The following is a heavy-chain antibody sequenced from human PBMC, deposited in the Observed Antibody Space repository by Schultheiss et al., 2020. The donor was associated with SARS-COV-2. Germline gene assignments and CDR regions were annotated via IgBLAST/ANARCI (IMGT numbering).Heavy chain of an antibody. CDR2: IYHSGST. J-gene: IGHJ4*02. V-gene: IGHV4-59*01. CDR1: GGSISSYY. D-gene: IGHD5-18*01. CDR3: ARSRYSYGSFDY. Sequence: SETLSLTCTVSGGSISSYYWSWIRQPPGKGLEWIGYIYHSGSTNYNPSLKTRVTISVDTSKNQFSLRLYSLTAADTAVYYCARSRYSYGSFDYWGQGTLVTVSS.